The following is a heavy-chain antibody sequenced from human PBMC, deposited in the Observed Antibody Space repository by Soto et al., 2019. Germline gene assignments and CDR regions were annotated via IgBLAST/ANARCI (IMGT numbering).Heavy chain of an antibody. D-gene: IGHD2-8*01. J-gene: IGHJ6*02. CDR1: GYSFTNYW. V-gene: IGHV5-51*01. Sequence: PGESLKISCKGSGYSFTNYWIGWVRQMPRKDLEWIGIIYPEDSETRYSPSFQGLVTISVDKSISTAYLQWSSLKASDTAMYYCARPTNRGKYYYGMDVWGQGTTVTVSS. CDR3: ARPTNRGKYYYGMDV. CDR2: IYPEDSET.